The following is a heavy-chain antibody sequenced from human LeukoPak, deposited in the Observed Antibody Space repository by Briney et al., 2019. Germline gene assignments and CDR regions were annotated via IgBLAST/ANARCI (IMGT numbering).Heavy chain of an antibody. CDR3: AKEIAPYYYYGMDV. J-gene: IGHJ6*02. Sequence: PWGSLRLSCAASGFTFSSYAMSWVRQAPGKGLEWVSAISGSGGSTYYADSVKGRFTISRDNSKNTLYLQMNSLRAEDTAVYYCAKEIAPYYYYGMDVWGQGTTVTVSS. V-gene: IGHV3-23*01. CDR2: ISGSGGST. D-gene: IGHD2-15*01. CDR1: GFTFSSYA.